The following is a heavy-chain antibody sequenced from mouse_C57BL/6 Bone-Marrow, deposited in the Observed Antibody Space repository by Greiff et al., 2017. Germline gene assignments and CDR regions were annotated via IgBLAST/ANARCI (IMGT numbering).Heavy chain of an antibody. Sequence: QVQLQQPGAELVKPGASVKLSCKASGYTFTSYWMHWVKQRPGQGLEWIGMIHPNSGSTNYNEKFKSKATLSVDKSSSTAYMQLSSLTSDDSAVYYCARSAYGDAMGYWGKGTSVTVSS. CDR1: GYTFTSYW. CDR3: ARSAYGDAMGY. V-gene: IGHV1-64*01. J-gene: IGHJ4*01. D-gene: IGHD6-5*01. CDR2: IHPNSGST.